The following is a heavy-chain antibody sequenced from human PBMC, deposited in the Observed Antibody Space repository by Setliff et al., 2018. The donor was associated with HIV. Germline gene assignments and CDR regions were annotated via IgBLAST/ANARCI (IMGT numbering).Heavy chain of an antibody. CDR1: NGSFSGYY. D-gene: IGHD5-18*01. V-gene: IGHV4-34*01. CDR2: INHSGSA. CDR3: AAWGPRYSYAPYFFDS. Sequence: PSETLSLTCAVYNGSFSGYYWTWIRQPPGKGLEWIGEINHSGSANYSPSPKSRVTISVDASRNQFSLRLSSVTAADTAVYYCAAWGPRYSYAPYFFDSWGQGTLVTVSS. J-gene: IGHJ4*02.